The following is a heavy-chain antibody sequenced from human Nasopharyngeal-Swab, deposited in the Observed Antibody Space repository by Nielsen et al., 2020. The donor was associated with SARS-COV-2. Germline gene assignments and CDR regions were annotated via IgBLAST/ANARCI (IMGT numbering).Heavy chain of an antibody. J-gene: IGHJ4*02. CDR3: ARQNSVEYYFDY. CDR1: GYSFTSYW. CDR2: IDPSDSYT. Sequence: GESLKISCKGSGYSFTSYWISWVRQMPGKGLEWMGRIDPSDSYTNYSPSFQGHVTISADKSISTAYLQWSSLKASDTAMYYCARQNSVEYYFDYWGQGTLVTVSS. V-gene: IGHV5-10-1*01. D-gene: IGHD2/OR15-2a*01.